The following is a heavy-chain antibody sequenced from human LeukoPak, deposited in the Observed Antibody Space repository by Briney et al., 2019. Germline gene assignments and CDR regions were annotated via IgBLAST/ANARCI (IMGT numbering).Heavy chain of an antibody. CDR1: GFTFSSFW. J-gene: IGHJ1*01. Sequence: GGSLRLSCAASGFTFSSFWMTWVRQTPGKGLEWVANIKADGSEEYYLDSVKGRFTISRDNAKSSLYLQMNNLRAEDTAVYYCATVPNPLGYCRRGACYLGEYSQHWGQGTLVTVSS. D-gene: IGHD2-15*01. CDR2: IKADGSEE. CDR3: ATVPNPLGYCRRGACYLGEYSQH. V-gene: IGHV3-7*03.